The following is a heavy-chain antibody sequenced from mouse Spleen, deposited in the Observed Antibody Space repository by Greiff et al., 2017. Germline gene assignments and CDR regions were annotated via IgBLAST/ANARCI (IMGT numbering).Heavy chain of an antibody. CDR3: ARPVYYGSSYRYAMDY. Sequence: QVQLQQSGAELMKPGASVKLSCKATGYTFTGYWIEWVKQRPGHGLEWIGEILPGSGSTNYNEKFKGKATFTADTSSNTAYMQLSSLTTEDSAIYYCARPVYYGSSYRYAMDYWGQGTSVTVSS. J-gene: IGHJ4*01. V-gene: IGHV1-9*01. CDR2: ILPGSGST. D-gene: IGHD1-1*01. CDR1: GYTFTGYW.